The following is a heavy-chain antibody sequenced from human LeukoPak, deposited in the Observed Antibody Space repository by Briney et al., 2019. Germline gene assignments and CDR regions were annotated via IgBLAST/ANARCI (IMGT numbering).Heavy chain of an antibody. CDR2: ISGSGGST. J-gene: IGHJ6*02. V-gene: IGHV3-23*01. D-gene: IGHD2-2*01. CDR1: GFTFSGYA. CDR3: AKDRGRYCSSTSCYRPGV. Sequence: GGSLRLSCAASGFTFSGYAMSWVRQAPGKGLEWVSAISGSGGSTYYADSVKGRFTISRDNSKNTLYLQMNSLRAEDTAVYYCAKDRGRYCSSTSCYRPGVWGHGTTVTVSS.